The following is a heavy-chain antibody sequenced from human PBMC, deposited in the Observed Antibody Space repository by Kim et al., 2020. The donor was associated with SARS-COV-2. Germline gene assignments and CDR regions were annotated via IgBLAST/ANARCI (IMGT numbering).Heavy chain of an antibody. Sequence: GGSLRLSCAASTLTFSTYGMHWVRQAPGKGLEWVAVIPHDGTYEYYADSVKGRFTISRDNSMKTLYLQMNSLRAEDTAVYYCAKSILPNARAPPYYYYGMDVWGQGTTVTVSS. CDR2: IPHDGTYE. J-gene: IGHJ6*02. CDR3: AKSILPNARAPPYYYYGMDV. CDR1: TLTFSTYG. V-gene: IGHV3-30*18. D-gene: IGHD2-21*01.